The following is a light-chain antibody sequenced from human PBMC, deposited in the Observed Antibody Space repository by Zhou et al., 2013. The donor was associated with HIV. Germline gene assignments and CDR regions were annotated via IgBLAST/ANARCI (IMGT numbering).Light chain of an antibody. CDR2: GAS. CDR3: QQYGSSPIT. CDR1: QSVRSY. Sequence: EIVLTQSPATLSLSPGERATLSCTASQSVRSYLAWYQQKPGQAPRLLIYGASSRATGIPDRFSGSGSGTDFTLTISRLEPEDFAVYYCQQYGSSPITFGQGTRLEIK. J-gene: IGKJ5*01. V-gene: IGKV3-20*01.